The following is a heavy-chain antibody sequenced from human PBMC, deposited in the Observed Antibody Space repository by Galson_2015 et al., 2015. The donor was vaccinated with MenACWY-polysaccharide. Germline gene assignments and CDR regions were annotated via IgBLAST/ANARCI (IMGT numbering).Heavy chain of an antibody. Sequence: SLRLSCAASGSRFSNSGMHWVRQAPGKGLEWVAVIQYDGSNKEYADSVKGRFTISRDTYKNTVFLEMNTLGVEDTAVYYCAREGSRIVFHAFDIWGQGTMVTVSS. CDR3: AREGSRIVFHAFDI. CDR1: GSRFSNSG. J-gene: IGHJ3*02. CDR2: IQYDGSNK. D-gene: IGHD2-2*01. V-gene: IGHV3-33*01.